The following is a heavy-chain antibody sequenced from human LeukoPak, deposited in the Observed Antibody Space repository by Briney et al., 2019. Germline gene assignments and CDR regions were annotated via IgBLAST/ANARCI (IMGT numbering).Heavy chain of an antibody. V-gene: IGHV4-38-2*02. CDR3: ARDGKAGYCSSTSCYFL. Sequence: SETLSLTCTVSGYSISSGYYWGWIRQPPGKGLEWIGSIYHSGSTYYNPSLKSRVTISVDTSKNQFSLKLSSVTAADTAVYYCARDGKAGYCSSTSCYFLWGQGTLVTVSS. CDR2: IYHSGST. D-gene: IGHD2-2*01. CDR1: GYSISSGYY. J-gene: IGHJ4*02.